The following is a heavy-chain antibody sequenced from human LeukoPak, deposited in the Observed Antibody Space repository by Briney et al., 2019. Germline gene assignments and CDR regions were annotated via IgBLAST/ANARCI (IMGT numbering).Heavy chain of an antibody. V-gene: IGHV3-23*01. CDR3: AKPYYGSGELDP. D-gene: IGHD3-10*01. CDR2: MSCSGGST. J-gene: IGHJ5*02. Sequence: PGGSLRLSCAASGFTFSSYAMSWVRQALGKGLEWVSAMSCSGGSTYYADSVKGRFTISRDNSKNTLYLQMNSLRAGDTAVYYCAKPYYGSGELDPWGQGTLVTVSS. CDR1: GFTFSSYA.